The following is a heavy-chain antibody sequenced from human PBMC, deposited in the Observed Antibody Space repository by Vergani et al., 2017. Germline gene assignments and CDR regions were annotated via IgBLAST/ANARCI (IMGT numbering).Heavy chain of an antibody. D-gene: IGHD6-6*01. Sequence: QVQLVQSGAEVKKPGASVKVSCKASGYTFTGYYMHWVRQAPGQGLEWIGWINPNSGGTNYAQKFQGRVTMTRDTSISTAYMELSRRRPDATAVYYCARDRAGRISSFWFDPWGQGTLVTVSS. V-gene: IGHV1-2*02. CDR1: GYTFTGYY. CDR3: ARDRAGRISSFWFDP. J-gene: IGHJ5*02. CDR2: INPNSGGT.